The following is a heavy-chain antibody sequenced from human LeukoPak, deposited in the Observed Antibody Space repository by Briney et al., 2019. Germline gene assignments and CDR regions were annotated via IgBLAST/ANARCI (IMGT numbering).Heavy chain of an antibody. CDR2: ISSSSSTI. V-gene: IGHV3-48*04. CDR3: AKGIVEMATIGAFDI. J-gene: IGHJ3*02. Sequence: TGGSLRLSCAASGFTFSSYSMNWVRQAPGKGLEWVSYISSSSSTIYYADSVKGRFTISRDNAKNSLYLQMNSLRAEDTAVYYCAKGIVEMATIGAFDIWGQGTMVTVSS. CDR1: GFTFSSYS. D-gene: IGHD5-24*01.